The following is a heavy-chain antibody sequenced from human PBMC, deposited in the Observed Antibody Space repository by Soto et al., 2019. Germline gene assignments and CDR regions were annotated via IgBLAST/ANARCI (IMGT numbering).Heavy chain of an antibody. CDR1: GFTFSSYS. J-gene: IGHJ4*02. Sequence: GGSLRLSCAASGFTFSSYSMNWVRQAPGKGLGWVSSISSSSSYIYYADSVKGRFTISRDNAKNSLYLQMNSLRAEDTAVYYCARDPQPRGVYSSSWYFDYWGQGTLVTVSS. D-gene: IGHD6-6*01. CDR2: ISSSSSYI. V-gene: IGHV3-21*01. CDR3: ARDPQPRGVYSSSWYFDY.